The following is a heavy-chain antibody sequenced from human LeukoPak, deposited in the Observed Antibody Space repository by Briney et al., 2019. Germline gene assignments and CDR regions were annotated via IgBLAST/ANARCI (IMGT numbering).Heavy chain of an antibody. CDR3: AKDLPYYDSSGSWSDSFDI. CDR1: GFIFRSYG. CDR2: VSYNGSNK. Sequence: PGRSLRLSCAASGFIFRSYGMNWVRQAPGKGLEWVAVVSYNGSNKYYADSVKGRFTISKDNSRNTVYLQMNSLRAEDTAMYYCAKDLPYYDSSGSWSDSFDIWGQGTRVTVSS. D-gene: IGHD3-22*01. J-gene: IGHJ3*02. V-gene: IGHV3-30*18.